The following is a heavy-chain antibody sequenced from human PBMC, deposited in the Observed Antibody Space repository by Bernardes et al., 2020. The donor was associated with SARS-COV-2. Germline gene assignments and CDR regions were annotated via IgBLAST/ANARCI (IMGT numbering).Heavy chain of an antibody. V-gene: IGHV1-2*04. CDR2: INPNSGGT. D-gene: IGHD3-10*01. Sequence: ASVKVSCKASGYTFTGYYMHWVRQAPGQGLEWMGWINPNSGGTNYAQKFQGWVTMTRDTSISTAYMELSRLRSDDTAVYYCARSNHMVRGVIFSSRRWGFDYWGQGTLVTVSS. CDR3: ARSNHMVRGVIFSSRRWGFDY. J-gene: IGHJ4*02. CDR1: GYTFTGYY.